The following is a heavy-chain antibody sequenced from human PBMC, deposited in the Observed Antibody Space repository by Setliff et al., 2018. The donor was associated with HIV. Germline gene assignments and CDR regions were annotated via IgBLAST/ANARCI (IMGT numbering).Heavy chain of an antibody. J-gene: IGHJ4*02. CDR1: GFTFSSYW. D-gene: IGHD1-26*01. V-gene: IGHV3-30*03. Sequence: GGSLRLSCAASGFTFSSYWMHWVRQAPGKGLEWVAVISYDGSNKYYADSVKGRFTISRDNSKNTLYLQINSLRTEDTAVYYCARDSPPMELGYADYWGQGTLVTVSS. CDR2: ISYDGSNK. CDR3: ARDSPPMELGYADY.